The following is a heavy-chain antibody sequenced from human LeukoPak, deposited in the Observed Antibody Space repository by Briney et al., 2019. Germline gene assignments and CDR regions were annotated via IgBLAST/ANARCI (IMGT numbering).Heavy chain of an antibody. CDR1: GFTFDDYA. Sequence: PGGSLRLSCAASGFTFDDYAMHWVRQAPGKGLEWVSLISGDGGSTYYADSVKGRFTISRDNSKNSLYLQMNSLRTKDTALYYCAKDMWRFGELDYDYWGQGTLVTVSS. D-gene: IGHD3-10*01. J-gene: IGHJ4*02. CDR2: ISGDGGST. V-gene: IGHV3-43*02. CDR3: AKDMWRFGELDYDY.